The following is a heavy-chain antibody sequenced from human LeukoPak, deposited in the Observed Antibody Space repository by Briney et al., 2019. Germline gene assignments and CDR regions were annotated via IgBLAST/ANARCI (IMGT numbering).Heavy chain of an antibody. V-gene: IGHV3-30*02. CDR2: IRYDGSNK. CDR3: AKDSAWGSYRSDAFDI. D-gene: IGHD3-16*02. J-gene: IGHJ3*02. Sequence: GGSLRLSCAASGFTFSSYGMHWVRQAPGKGLEWVAFIRYDGSNKYYAASVKGRFTISRDNSKNTLYLQMNSLRAEDTAVYYCAKDSAWGSYRSDAFDIWGQGTMVTVSS. CDR1: GFTFSSYG.